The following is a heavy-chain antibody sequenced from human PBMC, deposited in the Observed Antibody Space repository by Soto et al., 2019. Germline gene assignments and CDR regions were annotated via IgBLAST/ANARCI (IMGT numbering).Heavy chain of an antibody. CDR3: AREEGFRITMDRGRWFVP. D-gene: IGHD3-10*01. Sequence: QIQLVQSGAEVKTPGASVKVSCRASGYTFTGYYLQWVRQAPGPGLEWTGWVNPISGETNYEQKFQDGVIIARGRSITTFPMELSRLRSDDTAVYYCAREEGFRITMDRGRWFVPWGQGPLVTVSS. CDR2: VNPISGET. CDR1: GYTFTGYY. J-gene: IGHJ5*02. V-gene: IGHV1-2*02.